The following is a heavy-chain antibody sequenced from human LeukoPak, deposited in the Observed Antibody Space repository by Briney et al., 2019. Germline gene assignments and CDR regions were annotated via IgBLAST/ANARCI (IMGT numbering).Heavy chain of an antibody. D-gene: IGHD3-10*01. J-gene: IGHJ5*02. CDR3: ARGRGVNWFDP. CDR2: IYYSGST. V-gene: IGHV4-59*01. CDR1: GGSISSYY. Sequence: SETLSLTCTVSGGSISSYYWSWIRQPPGKGLEWIGYIYYSGSTNYNPSLKSRVTISVDTSKNQFPLKLSSVTAADTAVYYCARGRGVNWFDPWGQGTLVTVSS.